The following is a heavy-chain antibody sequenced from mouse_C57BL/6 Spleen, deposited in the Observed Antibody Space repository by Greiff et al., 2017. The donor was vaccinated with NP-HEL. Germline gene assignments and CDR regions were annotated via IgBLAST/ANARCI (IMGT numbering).Heavy chain of an antibody. CDR3: ARDTTVVGDWYFDV. D-gene: IGHD1-1*01. V-gene: IGHV5-17*01. CDR2: ISSGSSTI. J-gene: IGHJ1*03. Sequence: EVQLVESGGGLVKPGGSLKLSCAASGFTFSDYGMHWVRQAPEKGLEWVAYISSGSSTIYYADTVKGRFTISRDNAKNTLFLQMTSLRSEDTAMYYCARDTTVVGDWYFDVWGTGTTVTVSS. CDR1: GFTFSDYG.